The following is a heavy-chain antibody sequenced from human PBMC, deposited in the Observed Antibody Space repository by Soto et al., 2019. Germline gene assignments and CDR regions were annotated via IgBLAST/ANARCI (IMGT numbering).Heavy chain of an antibody. D-gene: IGHD5-12*01. V-gene: IGHV3-9*01. Sequence: EVQLVESGGGLVQPGRSLRLSCAASGFTFDDHAMHWVRQAPGKGLEWVSGISWKSGSVGYADSVKGRFTITRDNTKKSLYLQMSSLRAEDTALYYCARGSWLLDYWGQGTLVTVSS. CDR3: ARGSWLLDY. CDR2: ISWKSGSV. J-gene: IGHJ4*02. CDR1: GFTFDDHA.